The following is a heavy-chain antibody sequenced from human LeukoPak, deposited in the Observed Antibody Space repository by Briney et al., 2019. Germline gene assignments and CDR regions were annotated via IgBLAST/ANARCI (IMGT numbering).Heavy chain of an antibody. CDR1: GGSFSGYY. Sequence: SETLSLTCAVYGGSFSGYYWSWIRQPPGKGLEWIGKINHSGSTNYNPSLKSRVTISVDTSKNQFSLKLSSVTAADTAVYYCARGRYKHMVRGVCFDYWGQGTLVTVSS. J-gene: IGHJ4*02. CDR2: INHSGST. CDR3: ARGRYKHMVRGVCFDY. D-gene: IGHD3-10*01. V-gene: IGHV4-34*01.